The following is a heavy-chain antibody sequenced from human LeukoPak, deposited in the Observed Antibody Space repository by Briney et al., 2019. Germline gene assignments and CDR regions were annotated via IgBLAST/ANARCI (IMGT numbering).Heavy chain of an antibody. CDR2: ISYDGSNK. J-gene: IGHJ3*02. Sequence: GGSLRLSCAASGFTFSSYGMHWVRQAPGKGLEWVAVISYDGSNKYYADSVKGRFTISRDNSKNTLYLQVNSLRAEDTAVYYCAKDIGPRGYYDSSGYLGAFDIWGQGTMVTVSS. CDR1: GFTFSSYG. V-gene: IGHV3-30*18. CDR3: AKDIGPRGYYDSSGYLGAFDI. D-gene: IGHD3-22*01.